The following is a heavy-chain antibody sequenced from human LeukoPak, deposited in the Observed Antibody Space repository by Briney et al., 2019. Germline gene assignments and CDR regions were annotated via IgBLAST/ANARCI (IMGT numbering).Heavy chain of an antibody. CDR3: ARRPPYDSSGYAFDY. Sequence: SETLSLTCTVSGGSISSYYWSWIRQPPGKGLEWIGYIYYSGSTNYNPSLKSRVTISVDTSKNQFSLKLSSVTAADTAVYYCARRPPYDSSGYAFDYWGQGTLVTLSS. CDR1: GGSISSYY. J-gene: IGHJ4*02. V-gene: IGHV4-59*08. CDR2: IYYSGST. D-gene: IGHD3-22*01.